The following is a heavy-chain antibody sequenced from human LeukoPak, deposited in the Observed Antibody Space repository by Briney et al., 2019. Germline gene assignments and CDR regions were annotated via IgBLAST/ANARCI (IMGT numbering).Heavy chain of an antibody. CDR2: ISAYNGYT. CDR3: ARDGGDYLDY. V-gene: IGHV1-18*04. D-gene: IGHD4-17*01. Sequence: ASVTVSCKASGYTFTNYYMHWVRQAPGPGLEWMGWISAYNGYTNYAQKFQGRVTMTTDTSTSTDYMELRSLRSDDTAVYYCARDGGDYLDYWGQGTLVTVSS. J-gene: IGHJ4*02. CDR1: GYTFTNYY.